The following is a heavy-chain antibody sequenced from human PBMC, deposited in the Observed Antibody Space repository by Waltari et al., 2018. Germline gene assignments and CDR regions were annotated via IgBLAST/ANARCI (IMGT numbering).Heavy chain of an antibody. J-gene: IGHJ4*02. D-gene: IGHD1-1*01. CDR1: GFTISRFW. Sequence: EAQLVQSGGGLVQPGGSLTLSCAASGFTISRFWMTWIRQAPGQGRQWVAHIGPDGSDKYYVDCVKGRFTISRDNAENALLLQMSSLRVEDTALYYCVGWNDPINSWGQGTLVAVSS. CDR2: IGPDGSDK. V-gene: IGHV3-7*01. CDR3: VGWNDPINS.